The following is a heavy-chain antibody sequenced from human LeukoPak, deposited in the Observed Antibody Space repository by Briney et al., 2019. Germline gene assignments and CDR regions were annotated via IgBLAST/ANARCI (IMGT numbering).Heavy chain of an antibody. CDR1: GYTFTNYY. CDR3: ARSGSYRGYFDY. V-gene: IGHV1-46*01. CDR2: TNPSGDNT. J-gene: IGHJ4*02. Sequence: ASVKVSCKASGYTFTNYYMHWVRQAPGHGLEWMGITNPSGDNTSYAQKFQGRVTMTRDTSTSTVYMDLSSLRSEDTAVYYCARSGSYRGYFDYWGQGTLVTVSS. D-gene: IGHD1-26*01.